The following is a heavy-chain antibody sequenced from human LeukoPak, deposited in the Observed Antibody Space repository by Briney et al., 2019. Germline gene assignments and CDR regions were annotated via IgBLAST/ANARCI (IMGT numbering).Heavy chain of an antibody. V-gene: IGHV1-2*02. CDR2: INPSSGGT. D-gene: IGHD3-10*01. Sequence: ASVKVSCKASGYTFTDYYIHWVRQAPGQGLEWMGWINPSSGGTAYAQKFQGRVTMTTDTSIITAYMEMNRLTSDDTAVYYCARIWSPTSGSYFQHWGQGTLVTVSS. CDR3: ARIWSPTSGSYFQH. CDR1: GYTFTDYY. J-gene: IGHJ1*01.